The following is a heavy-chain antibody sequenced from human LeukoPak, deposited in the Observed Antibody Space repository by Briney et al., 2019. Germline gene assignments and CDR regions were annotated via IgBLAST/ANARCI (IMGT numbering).Heavy chain of an antibody. D-gene: IGHD3-16*01. Sequence: ASVKVSCKASGGTFSSYAISWVRQAPGQGLEWMGGIIPIFGTANYAQKFQGRVTITADESTSTAYMELSSLRSEDTAVYYCARDIEITLGGVIEHWGQGTLVTVSS. CDR3: ARDIEITLGGVIEH. CDR1: GGTFSSYA. CDR2: IIPIFGTA. V-gene: IGHV1-69*13. J-gene: IGHJ5*02.